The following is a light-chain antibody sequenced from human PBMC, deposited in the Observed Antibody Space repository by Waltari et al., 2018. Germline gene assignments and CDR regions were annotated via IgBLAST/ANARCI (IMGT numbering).Light chain of an antibody. J-gene: IGKJ1*01. CDR1: QSLSSNY. Sequence: EIVLTQSPGTLSFPPGERATLSCGASQSLSSNYLAWYQQKPGQSPRLLISGASNRATGIPDRFSGSGSGTDFALTISRLEPEDFAVYYCQQYHISPRTFGQGTKVEIK. CDR2: GAS. CDR3: QQYHISPRT. V-gene: IGKV3-20*01.